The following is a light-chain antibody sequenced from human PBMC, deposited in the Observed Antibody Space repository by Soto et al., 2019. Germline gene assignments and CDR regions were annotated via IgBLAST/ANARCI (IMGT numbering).Light chain of an antibody. CDR2: GSS. J-gene: IGKJ2*01. CDR1: ENVSNNY. V-gene: IGKV3-20*01. CDR3: QQYGSSPPYT. Sequence: EVALTQSPGTLSLSPGERATLSCRASENVSNNYLAWYQQKPGQAPRLLIFGSSDRAAGIPDRFSGSGSGTDFTLTISRLEPEDFAVYYCQQYGSSPPYTFGQGTKLEIK.